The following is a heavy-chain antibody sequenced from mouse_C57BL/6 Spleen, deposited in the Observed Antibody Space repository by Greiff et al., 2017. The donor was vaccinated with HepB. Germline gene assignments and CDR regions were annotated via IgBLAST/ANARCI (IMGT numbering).Heavy chain of an antibody. CDR3: TAALIYYYGSTPFAY. CDR1: GFTFSNYW. Sequence: EVMLVESGGGLVQPGGSMKLSCVASGFTFSNYWMNWVRQSPEKGLEWVAQIRLKSDNYATHYAESVKGRFTISRDDSKSSVYLQMNNLRAEDTGSYYCTAALIYYYGSTPFAYWGQGTLVTVSA. J-gene: IGHJ3*01. D-gene: IGHD1-1*01. V-gene: IGHV6-3*01. CDR2: IRLKSDNYAT.